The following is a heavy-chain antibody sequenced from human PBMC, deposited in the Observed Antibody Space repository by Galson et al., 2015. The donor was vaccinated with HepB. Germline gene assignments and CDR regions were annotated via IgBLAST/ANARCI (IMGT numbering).Heavy chain of an antibody. CDR1: GFTFSGSA. D-gene: IGHD4-17*01. CDR3: TRDFGDYPLLDYFDY. Sequence: SLRLSCAASGFTFSGSAMYWVRQASGKGLERVGRVRSKANNYATEYAASVRGRFTISRDDSKNTAYLQMNSLKTEDTAVNYCTRDFGDYPLLDYFDYWGQGTLVTVSS. CDR2: VRSKANNYAT. V-gene: IGHV3-73*01. J-gene: IGHJ4*02.